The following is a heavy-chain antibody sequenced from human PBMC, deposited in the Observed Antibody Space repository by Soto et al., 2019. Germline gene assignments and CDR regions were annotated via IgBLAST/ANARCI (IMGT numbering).Heavy chain of an antibody. D-gene: IGHD2-2*01. CDR1: GYTFTSYG. CDR2: ISAYNGNT. CDR3: ARDYVVVIPAATYPAFDI. V-gene: IGHV1-18*01. Sequence: ASVKVSCKASGYTFTSYGISWVRQAPGQGLEWMGWISAYNGNTNYAQKLQGRVTMTTDTSTSTAYMELRSLRSDDTAVYYCARDYVVVIPAATYPAFDIWGQGTMVTGSS. J-gene: IGHJ3*02.